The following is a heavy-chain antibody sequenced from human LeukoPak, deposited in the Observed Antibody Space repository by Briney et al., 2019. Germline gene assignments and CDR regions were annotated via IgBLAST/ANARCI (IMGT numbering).Heavy chain of an antibody. D-gene: IGHD3-10*01. CDR3: ARGWFGELPNWFDP. CDR1: GGSFSGYY. Sequence: SETLSLTCAVYGGSFSGYYWSWIRQPPGKGLEWIGEINHSGSTNYNASLKSRVTISVDTSKNQFSLKLSSVTAADTAVYYCARGWFGELPNWFDPWGQGTLVTVSS. CDR2: INHSGST. J-gene: IGHJ5*02. V-gene: IGHV4-34*01.